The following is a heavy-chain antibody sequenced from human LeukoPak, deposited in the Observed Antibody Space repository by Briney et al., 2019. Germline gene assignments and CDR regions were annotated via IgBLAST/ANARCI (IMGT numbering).Heavy chain of an antibody. V-gene: IGHV1-8*03. Sequence: ASVKVSCKASGYTFTSYGISWVRQATGQGLEWMGWMNPNSGNTGYAQKFQGGVTISRNTSITTAYMELSGLTSEDTAVYYCARDFPEVGATWGGAFDIWGQGTMVTVSS. CDR2: MNPNSGNT. CDR1: GYTFTSYG. CDR3: ARDFPEVGATWGGAFDI. D-gene: IGHD1-26*01. J-gene: IGHJ3*02.